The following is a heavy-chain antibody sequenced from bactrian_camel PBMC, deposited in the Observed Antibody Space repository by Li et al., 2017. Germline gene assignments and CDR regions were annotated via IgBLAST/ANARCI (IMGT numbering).Heavy chain of an antibody. V-gene: IGHV3S53*01. CDR2: INTRGTT. Sequence: HVQLVESGGGLVQPGGSLRLSCAASGFAFNSISMGWQRLTPGRNCEVISSINTRGTTTYADSVQGRFTISRDNAENTVYLQKNSLKPEDAAMYYCAADSLGRGGYCYTLARFPNYWGQGTQVTVS. CDR1: GFAFNSIS. J-gene: IGHJ4*01. CDR3: AADSLGRGGYCYTLARFPNY. D-gene: IGHD2*01.